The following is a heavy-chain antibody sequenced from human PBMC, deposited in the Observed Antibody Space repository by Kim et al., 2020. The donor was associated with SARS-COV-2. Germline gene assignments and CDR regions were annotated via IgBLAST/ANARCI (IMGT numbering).Heavy chain of an antibody. Sequence: FTISRDNAKNSLYLQMNSLRAEDTAVYYCARDPRGSVVAATLAWGYFDYWGQGTLVTVSS. CDR3: ARDPRGSVVAATLAWGYFDY. V-gene: IGHV3-48*03. J-gene: IGHJ4*02. D-gene: IGHD2-15*01.